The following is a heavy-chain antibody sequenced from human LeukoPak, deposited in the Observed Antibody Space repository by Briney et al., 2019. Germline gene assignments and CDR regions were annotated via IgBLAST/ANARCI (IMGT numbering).Heavy chain of an antibody. CDR3: ASRKLGNDY. CDR2: IYYTGSS. CDR1: GGSVSDYY. V-gene: IGHV4-59*02. D-gene: IGHD7-27*01. Sequence: SETLSLTCTVSGGSVSDYYWSWIRQSPGKGLEWIGYIYYTGSSSYNPSLRSRVTISADTSKNQFSLKLSSVTAADTAVYFCASRKLGNDYWGQGTLVTVSS. J-gene: IGHJ4*01.